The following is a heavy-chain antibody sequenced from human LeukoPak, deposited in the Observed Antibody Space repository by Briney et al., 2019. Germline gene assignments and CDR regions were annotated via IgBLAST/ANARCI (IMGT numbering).Heavy chain of an antibody. Sequence: PSETLFLTCTVSGGSISSSSYYWGWIRQPPGKGLEWIGSIYYSGSTYYNPSLKSRVTISVDTSKNQFSLKLSSVTAADTAVYYCAREESSTMTHYWGQGTLVTVSS. J-gene: IGHJ4*02. CDR2: IYYSGST. D-gene: IGHD3-22*01. CDR3: AREESSTMTHY. CDR1: GGSISSSSYY. V-gene: IGHV4-39*02.